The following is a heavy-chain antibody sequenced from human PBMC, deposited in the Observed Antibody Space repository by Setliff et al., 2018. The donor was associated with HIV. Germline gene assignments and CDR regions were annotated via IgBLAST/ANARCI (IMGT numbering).Heavy chain of an antibody. CDR1: SGSISSGGYY. CDR2: IYTSGST. V-gene: IGHV4-61*02. J-gene: IGHJ6*04. CDR3: ARLRYGSGIPLDV. D-gene: IGHD3-10*01. Sequence: SETLSLTCTVSSGSISSGGYYWGWIRQPAGKGLEWVGRIYTSGSTNYNPSLKSRVTISLEKSKNRFSLKLTSVTAADTAVYYCARLRYGSGIPLDVWGTGISVTVSS.